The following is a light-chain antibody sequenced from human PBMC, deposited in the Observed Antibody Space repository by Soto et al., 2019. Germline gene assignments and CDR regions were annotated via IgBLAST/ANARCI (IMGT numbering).Light chain of an antibody. CDR1: SSDIGAYDY. CDR3: SSYTSRATRV. CDR2: EVG. Sequence: QSALTQPASVSGSPGQSITISCTGTSSDIGAYDYVSWYQQHASKAPTLLIYEVGNRPSGVSDRFSGSKFGNTASLTVSGLQAEDEADYYCSSYTSRATRVFGGGTKLTVL. J-gene: IGLJ3*02. V-gene: IGLV2-14*01.